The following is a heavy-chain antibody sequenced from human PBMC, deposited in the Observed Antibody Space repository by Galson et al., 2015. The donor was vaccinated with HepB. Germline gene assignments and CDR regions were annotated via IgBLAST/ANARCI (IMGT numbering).Heavy chain of an antibody. D-gene: IGHD6-19*01. J-gene: IGHJ4*02. CDR2: ISCNSVTI. CDR3: AKAGMAVVDKQNYFDN. Sequence: SLRLSCAASGFSFDDYSMNWVRQAPGKGLEWVSSISCNSVTIGYADSVKGRFTISRDNAKNSLYLQMNSLRPEDTALYYCAKAGMAVVDKQNYFDNWGQGTLVTVSS. CDR1: GFSFDDYS. V-gene: IGHV3-9*01.